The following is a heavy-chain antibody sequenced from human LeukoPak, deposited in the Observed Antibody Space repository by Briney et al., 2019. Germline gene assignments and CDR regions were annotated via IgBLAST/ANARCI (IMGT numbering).Heavy chain of an antibody. CDR3: AKDIVQLERLTIYGMDV. V-gene: IGHV3-30*18. D-gene: IGHD1-1*01. CDR1: GFTFSSYG. CDR2: ISYDGSNK. J-gene: IGHJ6*02. Sequence: GGSLRLSCAASGFTFSSYGMHWVRQAPGKGLEWVAVISYDGSNKYYADSVKGRFTISRDNSKNTLYLQMNSLRAEDTAVYYCAKDIVQLERLTIYGMDVWGQGTTVTVSS.